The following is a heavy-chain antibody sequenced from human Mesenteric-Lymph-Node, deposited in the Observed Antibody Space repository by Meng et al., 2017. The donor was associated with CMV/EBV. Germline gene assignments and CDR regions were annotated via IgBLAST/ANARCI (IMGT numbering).Heavy chain of an antibody. V-gene: IGHV3-23*01. CDR1: GFTFSSQV. J-gene: IGHJ4*02. D-gene: IGHD3-10*01. CDR3: TIGGSGSPFDY. CDR2: ISGSGGTT. Sequence: CAASGFTFSSQVMSGVRQAPGKGLEWVAVISGSGGTTYNADSVKGRFTISRDNSKNTLFLQINSLRGDDTAVYYCTIGGSGSPFDYWGQGTLVTVSS.